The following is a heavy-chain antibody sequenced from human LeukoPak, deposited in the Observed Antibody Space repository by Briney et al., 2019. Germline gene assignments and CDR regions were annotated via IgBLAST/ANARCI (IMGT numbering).Heavy chain of an antibody. Sequence: PSETLSLTCAVYGGSISGYYWSWIRQPPGRGLEWIGEINHSGSTNYNPSLKSRVTISVDTSKNQFSLKLSSVTAADTAVYYCARPGYYDFWSGLYYYYMDVWGKGTTVTVSS. J-gene: IGHJ6*03. D-gene: IGHD3-3*01. V-gene: IGHV4-34*01. CDR2: INHSGST. CDR3: ARPGYYDFWSGLYYYYMDV. CDR1: GGSISGYY.